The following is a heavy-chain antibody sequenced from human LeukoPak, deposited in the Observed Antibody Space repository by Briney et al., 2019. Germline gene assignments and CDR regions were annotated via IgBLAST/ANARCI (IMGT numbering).Heavy chain of an antibody. Sequence: GGSLRLSCATSGFNVSSYYMNWVRQAPGKGLEWVSVFYGGGPTYYADSVQGRFTIFRDNSKNTVDLQMSSLRPEDTAVYYCARGAGWNFYEYWGHGTLVTVSS. J-gene: IGHJ4*01. D-gene: IGHD6-19*01. CDR1: GFNVSSYY. CDR2: FYGGGPT. CDR3: ARGAGWNFYEY. V-gene: IGHV3-53*05.